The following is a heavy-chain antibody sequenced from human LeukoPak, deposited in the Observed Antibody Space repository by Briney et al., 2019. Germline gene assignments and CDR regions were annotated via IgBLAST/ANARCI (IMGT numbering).Heavy chain of an antibody. Sequence: QPGGSLRLSCAASGFTFSSYAMSWVRQAPGKGLEWVSAISGSGGSTYHADSVKGRFTISRDNSKNTLYLQMNSLRAEDTAVYYCAKDKWQQLARFFDYWGQGTLVTVSS. V-gene: IGHV3-23*01. D-gene: IGHD6-13*01. CDR3: AKDKWQQLARFFDY. J-gene: IGHJ4*02. CDR1: GFTFSSYA. CDR2: ISGSGGST.